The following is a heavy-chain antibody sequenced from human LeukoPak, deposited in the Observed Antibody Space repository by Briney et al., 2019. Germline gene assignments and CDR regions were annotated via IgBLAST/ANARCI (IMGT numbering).Heavy chain of an antibody. CDR3: TTRRQDGC. CDR2: IKSKIDGGTI. V-gene: IGHV3-15*01. Sequence: PGGSLRLSCAASGFTFTNAWMTWVRQAPGKGLEWVGRIKSKIDGGTIDYGAPVKGRFTISRDDSRNTLYLQMNCLKTEDTAVYYCTTRRQDGCWGQGTLVTVS. CDR1: GFTFTNAW. D-gene: IGHD6-25*01. J-gene: IGHJ1*01.